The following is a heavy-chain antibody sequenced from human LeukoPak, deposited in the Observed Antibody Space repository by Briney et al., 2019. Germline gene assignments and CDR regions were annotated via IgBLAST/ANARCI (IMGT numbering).Heavy chain of an antibody. Sequence: GGSLRLFCAASGFTFSNYAMSWVRQAPGKGLEWVSAISGTGGNTYYADSVKGRFTISRDNSRHTLYLQMNSLRAEDTAVYYCAKDTRALLRLGYFDCWGQGTLVTVSS. J-gene: IGHJ4*02. CDR3: AKDTRALLRLGYFDC. D-gene: IGHD1-26*01. V-gene: IGHV3-23*01. CDR2: ISGTGGNT. CDR1: GFTFSNYA.